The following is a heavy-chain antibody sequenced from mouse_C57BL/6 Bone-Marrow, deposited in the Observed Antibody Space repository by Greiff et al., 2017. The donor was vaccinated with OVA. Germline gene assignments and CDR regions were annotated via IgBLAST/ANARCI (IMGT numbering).Heavy chain of an antibody. CDR3: ASLFITTVGQGMDY. CDR2: ISNGGGST. CDR1: GFTFSDYY. Sequence: EVHLVESGGGLVQPGGSLKLSCAASGFTFSDYYMYWVRQTPEKRLEWVAYISNGGGSTYYPDTVKGRFTISRDNAKNTLYLQMSRLKSEDTAMYYCASLFITTVGQGMDYWGQGTSVTVSS. D-gene: IGHD1-1*01. J-gene: IGHJ4*01. V-gene: IGHV5-12*01.